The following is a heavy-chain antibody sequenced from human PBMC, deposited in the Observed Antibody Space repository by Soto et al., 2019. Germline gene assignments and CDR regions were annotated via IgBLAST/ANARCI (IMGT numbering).Heavy chain of an antibody. D-gene: IGHD4-17*01. Sequence: PGGSLRLSCAASGFTFSSYAMNWVRQAPGKGLEWVSVISGSGGSTYYADSVKGRFTISRDNSKNTLYPQMNSLRAEGTAVYYCAKRTVGWYFDLWGRGTLVTVSS. CDR2: ISGSGGST. V-gene: IGHV3-23*01. CDR3: AKRTVGWYFDL. J-gene: IGHJ2*01. CDR1: GFTFSSYA.